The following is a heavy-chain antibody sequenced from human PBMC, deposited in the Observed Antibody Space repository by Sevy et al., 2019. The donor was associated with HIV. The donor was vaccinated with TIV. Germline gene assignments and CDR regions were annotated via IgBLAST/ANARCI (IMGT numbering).Heavy chain of an antibody. V-gene: IGHV4-59*01. J-gene: IGHJ4*02. CDR3: AIQGQGFDY. CDR2: IYYSGST. CDR1: GGSISSYY. Sequence: SETLSLTCTVSGGSISSYYWSWIRQPPGKGLEWIGCIYYSGSTNYNPSLKSRVTISVDTSKNQFSLKLSSVTAADTAVYYCAIQGQGFDYWGQGTLVTVSS.